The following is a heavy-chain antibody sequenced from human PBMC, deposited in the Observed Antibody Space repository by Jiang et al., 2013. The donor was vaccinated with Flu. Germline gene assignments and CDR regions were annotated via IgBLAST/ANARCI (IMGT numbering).Heavy chain of an antibody. Sequence: YWISWVRQSAGKGLEWMGRIDPSDSYTNYSPSFQGHVTISADKSISTAYLQWSSLKASDTAMYYCATERYCSSTSCYGGRYYYYYYMDVWGKGTTVTVSS. J-gene: IGHJ6*03. V-gene: IGHV5-10-1*01. D-gene: IGHD2-2*01. CDR1: YW. CDR3: ATERYCSSTSCYGGRYYYYYYMDV. CDR2: IDPSDSYT.